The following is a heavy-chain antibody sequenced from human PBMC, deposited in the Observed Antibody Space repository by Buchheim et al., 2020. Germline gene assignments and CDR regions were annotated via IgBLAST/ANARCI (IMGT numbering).Heavy chain of an antibody. CDR1: GRSFIGYY. V-gene: IGHV4-34*01. CDR2: INHSGST. Sequence: QVQLQQWGAGLLKPSETLSLTCAVYGRSFIGYYWSWIRQPPGKGLEWIGEINHSGSTTYNPSLKSRVTISIDTSRNQFSLKLSSVTAADTAVYYCARGYDLDVWGQGTT. J-gene: IGHJ6*02. CDR3: ARGYDLDV.